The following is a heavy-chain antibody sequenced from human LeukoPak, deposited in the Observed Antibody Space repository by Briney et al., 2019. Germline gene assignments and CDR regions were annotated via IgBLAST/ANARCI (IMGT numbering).Heavy chain of an antibody. CDR3: ASPGGDLIAVAGVDAFDI. CDR2: ISSSSSYI. Sequence: GGSLRLSCAASGFTFSSYSMNRVRQAPGKGLEWVSSISSSSSYIYYADSVKGRFTISRDNAKNSLYLQMNSLRAEDTAVYYCASPGGDLIAVAGVDAFDIWGQGTMVTVSS. J-gene: IGHJ3*02. V-gene: IGHV3-21*01. CDR1: GFTFSSYS. D-gene: IGHD6-19*01.